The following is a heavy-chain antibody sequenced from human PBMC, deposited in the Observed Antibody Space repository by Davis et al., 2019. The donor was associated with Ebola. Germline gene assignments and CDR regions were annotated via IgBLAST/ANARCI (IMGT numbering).Heavy chain of an antibody. V-gene: IGHV3-21*06. J-gene: IGHJ3*02. CDR2: ITTVAAGST. CDR1: GFTFDFYA. CDR3: ARDSAGGIKNAFDT. D-gene: IGHD3-16*01. Sequence: PGGSLRLSCVASGFTFDFYAMNWVRQAPGKGLEWVSSITTVAAGSTYYAESVRGRFTISRDNAKSSLYLQMNGLRDDDSGIYYCARDSAGGIKNAFDTWGQGTKVTVSS.